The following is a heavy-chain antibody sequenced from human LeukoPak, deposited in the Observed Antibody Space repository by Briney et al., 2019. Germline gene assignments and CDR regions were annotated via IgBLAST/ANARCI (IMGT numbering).Heavy chain of an antibody. J-gene: IGHJ3*02. Sequence: GGSLRLSCAASGFTFSRMNWVRQAPGRGLEWVSYISSSSRTIYYADSVKGRFTISRDNAKNSLYLQMNSLRVEDTAVYYCARCYYDSSGYYYCRDAFDIWGQGTMVTVSS. CDR3: ARCYYDSSGYYYCRDAFDI. CDR1: GFTFSR. CDR2: ISSSSRTI. D-gene: IGHD3-22*01. V-gene: IGHV3-48*01.